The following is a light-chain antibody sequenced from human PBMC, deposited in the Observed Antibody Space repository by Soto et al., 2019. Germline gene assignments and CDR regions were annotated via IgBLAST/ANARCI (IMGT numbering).Light chain of an antibody. CDR1: QEINRW. CDR2: SAS. CDR3: QQYDTYFRYT. Sequence: DIQMTQSPSSVSASVGDRITITCRASQEINRWLAWHQQKPGQAPNLLIFSASTLKGGVPSRFSGSGSGTDFTLTITNVQPEDVAIYYCQQYDTYFRYTFGQGTKLDIK. V-gene: IGKV1-12*01. J-gene: IGKJ2*01.